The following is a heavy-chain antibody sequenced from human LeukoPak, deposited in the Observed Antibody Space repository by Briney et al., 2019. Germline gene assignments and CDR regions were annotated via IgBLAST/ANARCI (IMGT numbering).Heavy chain of an antibody. CDR3: VRHDGRGGNTMGALDS. CDR2: IYYGRTA. D-gene: IGHD3-3*01. V-gene: IGHV4-39*01. CDR1: AGSISSSSHH. Sequence: SETLSLTCTVSAGSISSSSHHWGWIRQSPGKGLEWIGAIYYGRTAYYNPSLNSRVTMSVATSTNQFSLQLNSVTAADTAVYYCVRHDGRGGNTMGALDSWGQGSLVTVSS. J-gene: IGHJ4*02.